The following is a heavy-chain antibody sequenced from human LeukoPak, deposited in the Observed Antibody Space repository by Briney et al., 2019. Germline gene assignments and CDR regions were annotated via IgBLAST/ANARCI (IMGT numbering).Heavy chain of an antibody. J-gene: IGHJ4*02. Sequence: GGSLRLSCAASGFTFDDYAMHWVRQAPGKGLEWVSGVSWNSGSIYYADSVKGRFTISRDNSKNTLYLQMNSLRAEDTAVYYCAKDSNTVTTSVTPGYWGQGTLVTVSS. CDR2: VSWNSGSI. CDR1: GFTFDDYA. D-gene: IGHD4-17*01. V-gene: IGHV3-9*01. CDR3: AKDSNTVTTSVTPGY.